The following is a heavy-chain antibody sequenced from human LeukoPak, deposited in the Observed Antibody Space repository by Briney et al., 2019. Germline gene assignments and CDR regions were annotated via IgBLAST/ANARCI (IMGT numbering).Heavy chain of an antibody. CDR3: ARVGDSSGWQYYLDY. CDR1: GFTFSSYS. V-gene: IGHV3-48*01. CDR2: ISSSSSTI. Sequence: PGGSLRLSCAASGFTFSSYSMNRVRQAPGKGLEWVSYISSSSSTIYYADSVKGRFTISRDNAKNSLYLQMNSLRAEDTAVYYCARVGDSSGWQYYLDYWGQGTLVTVSS. J-gene: IGHJ4*02. D-gene: IGHD6-19*01.